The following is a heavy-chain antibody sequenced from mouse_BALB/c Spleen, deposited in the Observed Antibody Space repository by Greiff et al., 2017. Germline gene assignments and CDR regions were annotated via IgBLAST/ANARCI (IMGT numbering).Heavy chain of an antibody. J-gene: IGHJ3*01. CDR1: GYTFTSYW. V-gene: IGHV1S132*01. CDR3: ARDGDEGAFAY. CDR2: IFPGTGTT. Sequence: QVQLQQSGAELVKPGASVKLSCKTSGYTFTSYWIQWVKQRPGQGLGWIGEIFPGTGTTYYNEKFKGKATLTIDTSSSTAYMQLSSLTSEDSAVYFCARDGDEGAFAYWGQGTLVTVSA. D-gene: IGHD2-13*01.